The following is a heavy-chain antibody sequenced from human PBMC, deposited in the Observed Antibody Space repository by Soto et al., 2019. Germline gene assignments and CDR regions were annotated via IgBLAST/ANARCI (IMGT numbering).Heavy chain of an antibody. CDR2: IGAAGDT. Sequence: GGSLRLSCAASGFTFSSYDMHWVRQATGKGLEWVSGIGAAGDTYYLDSVKGRFTISRENAKNSLYLQMNSLRAGDTAVYYCARGLGSGAIYWFDPWGQGTLVTVSS. CDR1: GFTFSSYD. V-gene: IGHV3-13*01. CDR3: ARGLGSGAIYWFDP. J-gene: IGHJ5*02. D-gene: IGHD3-10*01.